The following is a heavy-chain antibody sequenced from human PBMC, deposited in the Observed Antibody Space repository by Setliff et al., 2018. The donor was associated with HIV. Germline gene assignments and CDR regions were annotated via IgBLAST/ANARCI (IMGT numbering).Heavy chain of an antibody. D-gene: IGHD2-8*02. Sequence: ASVKVSCKTSGYTFTTYSMYWVRQAPGRSLEWLGWINAGKGEKKYSQDLQDRITITSDTSANTAYMELSSLSSDDTAVYFCVRGALLAAFDFDHWGHGTLVTVSS. J-gene: IGHJ4*01. CDR3: VRGALLAAFDFDH. CDR1: GYTFTTYS. V-gene: IGHV1-3*01. CDR2: INAGKGEK.